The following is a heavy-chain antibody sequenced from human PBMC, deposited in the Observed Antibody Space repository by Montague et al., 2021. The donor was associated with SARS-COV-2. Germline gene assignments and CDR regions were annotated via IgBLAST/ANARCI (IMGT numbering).Heavy chain of an antibody. V-gene: IGHV4-34*01. D-gene: IGHD3-22*01. CDR1: GGSFSGYY. Sequence: SETLSLTCAVSGGSFSGYYWNWIRQSPRKGLEWVGEINHSGSTNSSPSLDRRVAISVDTSKNQFSLTLNSVTAADTAISYCARATVDINMILVVITSVNHYFDSWGQGTLVTVSP. CDR2: INHSGST. CDR3: ARATVDINMILVVITSVNHYFDS. J-gene: IGHJ4*02.